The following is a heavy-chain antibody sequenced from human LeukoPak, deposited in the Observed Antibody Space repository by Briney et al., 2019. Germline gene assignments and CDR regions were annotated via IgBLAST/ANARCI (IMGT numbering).Heavy chain of an antibody. J-gene: IGHJ5*02. V-gene: IGHV4-34*01. CDR2: INHSGST. CDR1: GGSFSGYY. D-gene: IGHD1-1*01. CDR3: ATASPLGPGHWFDP. Sequence: PSETLSLTCAVYGGSFSGYYWSWIRQPPGKGLEWTGEINHSGSTNYNPSLKSRVTISVDTSKNQFSLKLSSVTAADTAVYYCATASPLGPGHWFDPWGQGTLVTVSS.